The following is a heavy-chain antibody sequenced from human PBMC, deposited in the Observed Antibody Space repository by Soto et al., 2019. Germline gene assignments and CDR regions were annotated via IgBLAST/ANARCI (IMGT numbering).Heavy chain of an antibody. V-gene: IGHV4-59*01. Sequence: QVQLQESGPGLVKPSETLSLTCTVSGGFISSYYWSWIRQPPGKGLEWIGYIYYSGSTNYNPSLKSRVTISVDTSKNQFSLKLSSVTAADTAVYYCARGHSGSYRTGEGYYYGMDVWGQGTTVTVSS. CDR3: ARGHSGSYRTGEGYYYGMDV. D-gene: IGHD1-26*01. CDR1: GGFISSYY. J-gene: IGHJ6*02. CDR2: IYYSGST.